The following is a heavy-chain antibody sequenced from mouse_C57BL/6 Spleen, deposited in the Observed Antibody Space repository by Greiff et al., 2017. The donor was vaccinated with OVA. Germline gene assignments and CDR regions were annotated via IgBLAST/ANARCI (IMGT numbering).Heavy chain of an antibody. CDR3: ARYRPPLLPGTYFDY. V-gene: IGHV1-78*01. D-gene: IGHD2-1*01. CDR1: GYTFTDHT. Sequence: QVQLQQSDAELVKPGASVKISCKVSGYTFTDHTIHWMKQRPEQGLEWIGYIYPRDGSTKYNEKFKGKATLTADKSSSTAYMQLNSLTSEDSAVYFCARYRPPLLPGTYFDYWGQGTTLTVSS. CDR2: IYPRDGST. J-gene: IGHJ2*01.